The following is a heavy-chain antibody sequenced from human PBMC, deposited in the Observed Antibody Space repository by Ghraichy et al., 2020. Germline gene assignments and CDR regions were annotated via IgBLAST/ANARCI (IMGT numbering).Heavy chain of an antibody. Sequence: LSLTCAASGFTFSSYNMDWVRQAPGRGLEWVSSISSSGRFINYADSVRGRFTISRDNAKNSLYLQMNSLRAEDTAVYYCARDPYGSGTYLDYWGQGTLVTVSS. V-gene: IGHV3-21*01. J-gene: IGHJ4*02. D-gene: IGHD3-10*01. CDR3: ARDPYGSGTYLDY. CDR1: GFTFSSYN. CDR2: ISSSGRFI.